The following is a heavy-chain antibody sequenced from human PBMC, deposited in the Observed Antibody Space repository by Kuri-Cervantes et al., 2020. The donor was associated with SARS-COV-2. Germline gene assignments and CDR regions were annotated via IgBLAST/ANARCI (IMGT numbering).Heavy chain of an antibody. D-gene: IGHD6-13*01. CDR2: IYPGDSDT. CDR3: ARRGGSSTWNPFDY. V-gene: IGHV5-51*01. CDR1: GYSFTRHW. Sequence: KVSCKGSGYSFTRHWIAWVRQMPGKGLEWMGIIYPGDSDTRYSPSFEGQVTISADKSTGTAYLQWRSLKASDTAMYYCARRGGSSTWNPFDYWGQGTLVTVSS. J-gene: IGHJ4*02.